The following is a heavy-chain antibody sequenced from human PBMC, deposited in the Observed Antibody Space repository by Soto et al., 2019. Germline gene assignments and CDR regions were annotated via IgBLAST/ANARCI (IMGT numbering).Heavy chain of an antibody. J-gene: IGHJ4*02. D-gene: IGHD4-4*01. V-gene: IGHV3-30-3*01. CDR2: ISYDGSNK. Sequence: GGSLRLSCAASGFTFSSYAMHWVRQAPGKGLEWVAVISYDGSNKYYADSVKGRFTISRDNSKNTLYLQMNSLRAEDTAVYYCARDLWATVTAGPIDYWGQGTLVTVSS. CDR3: ARDLWATVTAGPIDY. CDR1: GFTFSSYA.